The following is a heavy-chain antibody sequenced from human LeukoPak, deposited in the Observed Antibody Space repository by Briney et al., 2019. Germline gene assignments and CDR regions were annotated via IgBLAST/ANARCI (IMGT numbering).Heavy chain of an antibody. J-gene: IGHJ4*02. V-gene: IGHV3-66*01. CDR3: ARALHHNGDPDY. CDR1: GFTVSSNY. D-gene: IGHD1-14*01. CDR2: IYSGGST. Sequence: GGSLRLSCAASGFTVSSNYMSWVRQAPGKGLEWVSVIYSGGSTYYADSVKGRFTISRDNSKNTLYLQMNSLRAEDTAVYYCARALHHNGDPDYWGQGTLVTVSS.